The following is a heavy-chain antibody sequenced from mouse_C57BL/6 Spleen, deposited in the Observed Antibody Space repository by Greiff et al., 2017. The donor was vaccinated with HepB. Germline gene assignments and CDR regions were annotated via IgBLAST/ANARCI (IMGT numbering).Heavy chain of an antibody. V-gene: IGHV1-64*01. Sequence: VQLQQPGAELVKPGASVKLSCKASGYTFTSYWMHWVKQRPGQGLEWIGMIHPNSGSTNYNEKFKSKATLTVDKSSSTAYMQLSSLTSEDSAVYYWARCPDLPGTFDYWGQGTTLTVSS. J-gene: IGHJ2*01. CDR2: IHPNSGST. D-gene: IGHD1-1*01. CDR3: ARCPDLPGTFDY. CDR1: GYTFTSYW.